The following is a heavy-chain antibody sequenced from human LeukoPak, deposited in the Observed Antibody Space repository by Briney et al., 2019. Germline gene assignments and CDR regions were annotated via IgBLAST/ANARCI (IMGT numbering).Heavy chain of an antibody. V-gene: IGHV1-18*01. CDR1: GYTFTSYG. Sequence: ASVKVSCKASGYTFTSYGISWVRQAPGQGLEWMGWISAYNGNTNYAQKLQGRVTMTTDTSTSTAYMELRSLRSDDTAVYYCARAPRIAVAGLVVSAWGQGTLVTVSS. CDR2: ISAYNGNT. CDR3: ARAPRIAVAGLVVSA. D-gene: IGHD6-19*01. J-gene: IGHJ4*02.